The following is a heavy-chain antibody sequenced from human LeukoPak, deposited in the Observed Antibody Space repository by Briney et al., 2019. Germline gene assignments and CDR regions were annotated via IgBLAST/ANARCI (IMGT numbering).Heavy chain of an antibody. V-gene: IGHV4-39*07. J-gene: IGHJ4*02. CDR1: GGSISSSGYY. Sequence: SETLSLTCTVSGGSISSSGYYWSWIRQPPGKGLEWIGEINHSGSTNYNPSLKSRVTISVDTSKNQFSLKLSSVTAADTAVYYCRFSGWYRGYYFDYWGQGTLVTVSS. CDR2: INHSGST. D-gene: IGHD6-19*01. CDR3: RFSGWYRGYYFDY.